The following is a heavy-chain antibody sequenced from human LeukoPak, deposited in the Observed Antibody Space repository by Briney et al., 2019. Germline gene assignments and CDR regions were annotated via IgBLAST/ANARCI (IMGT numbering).Heavy chain of an antibody. CDR1: GYTFTGYY. CDR3: AALWFGELLTGTFDY. V-gene: IGHV1-2*02. J-gene: IGHJ4*02. Sequence: ASVKVSYKASGYTFTGYYMLWVRQAPGQGLEWMGWINPNSGGTNYAQKFQGRVTMTRDTSISTAYMELSRLRSDDTAVYYCAALWFGELLTGTFDYWGQGTLVTVSS. D-gene: IGHD3-10*01. CDR2: INPNSGGT.